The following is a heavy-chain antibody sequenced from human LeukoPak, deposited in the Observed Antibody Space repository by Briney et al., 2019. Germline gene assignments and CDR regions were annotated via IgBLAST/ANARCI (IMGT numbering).Heavy chain of an antibody. D-gene: IGHD4-23*01. CDR3: ARDSSYGGDAFDI. J-gene: IGHJ3*02. CDR1: GGSISSYY. Sequence: SETLSLTCTVSGGSISSYYWSWIRQPPGKGLEWIGYIYYSGSTNYNPSLKSRVTISVDTSKSQFSLKLSSVTAADTAVYYCARDSSYGGDAFDIWGQGTMVTVSS. CDR2: IYYSGST. V-gene: IGHV4-59*01.